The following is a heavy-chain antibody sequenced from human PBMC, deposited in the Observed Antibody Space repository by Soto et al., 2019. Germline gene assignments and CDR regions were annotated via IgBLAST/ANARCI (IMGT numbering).Heavy chain of an antibody. CDR1: GVSFTFFY. Sequence: SETLSLTCGFSGVSFTFFYWNWLRQAPGKGLEWIGYIHYSGGTNYNPSLDSRVTISINTSKNQFSLKVTSVTAADTAVYYCAAACWGLAYSDGGIYNGHFEHWGQGALVTVSS. CDR2: IHYSGGT. D-gene: IGHD3-22*01. J-gene: IGHJ4*02. CDR3: AAACWGLAYSDGGIYNGHFEH. V-gene: IGHV4-59*08.